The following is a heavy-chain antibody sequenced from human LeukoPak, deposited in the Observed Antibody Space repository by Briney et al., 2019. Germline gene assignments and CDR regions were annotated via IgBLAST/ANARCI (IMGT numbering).Heavy chain of an antibody. V-gene: IGHV3-23*01. CDR2: ISGSGGST. CDR3: ALLGGGMKYWYAFDY. CDR1: GFTFSSYA. Sequence: GGSLRLSCAASGFTFSSYAMSWVRQAPGKGLEWVSAISGSGGSTYYADSVKGRFTTSRDNSKNTLYLQMNSLRAEDTAVYYCALLGGGMKYWYAFDYWGQGTLVTVSS. J-gene: IGHJ4*02. D-gene: IGHD3-16*01.